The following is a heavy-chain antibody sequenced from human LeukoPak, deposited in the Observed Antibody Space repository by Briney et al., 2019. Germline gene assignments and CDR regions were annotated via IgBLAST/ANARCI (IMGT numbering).Heavy chain of an antibody. CDR1: GFTFSSYG. J-gene: IGHJ4*02. CDR3: AREGEYYDILTGPDY. CDR2: ISYDGSNK. Sequence: AGGSLRLSCAASGFTFSSYGMHWVRQAPGKGLEWVAVISYDGSNKYYADSVKGRFTISRDNSKNTLYLQMNSLRAEDTAVYYCAREGEYYDILTGPDYWGQGTLVTVSS. V-gene: IGHV3-30*03. D-gene: IGHD3-9*01.